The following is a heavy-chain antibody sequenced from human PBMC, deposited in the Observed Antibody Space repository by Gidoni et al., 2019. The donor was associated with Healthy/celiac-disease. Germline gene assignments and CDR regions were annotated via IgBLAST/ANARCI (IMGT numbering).Heavy chain of an antibody. CDR2: IYSGGST. V-gene: IGHV3-53*01. D-gene: IGHD5-18*01. CDR3: ARGGTAMAPYYYYYYYMDV. CDR1: GFTLSSTY. Sequence: EMQLVESGGGLIQPGGSLSLSCAASGFTLSSTYMSWVRQAPGKGLEWVSVIYSGGSTYYADSVKGRFTISRDNSKNTLYLQMNSLRAEDTAVYYRARGGTAMAPYYYYYYYMDVWGKGTTVTVSS. J-gene: IGHJ6*03.